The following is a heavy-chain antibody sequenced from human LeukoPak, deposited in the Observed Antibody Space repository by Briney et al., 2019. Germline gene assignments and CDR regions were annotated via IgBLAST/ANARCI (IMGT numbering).Heavy chain of an antibody. CDR1: GYSFTSYW. CDR3: ARASAEGYCYYGMDV. D-gene: IGHD6-25*01. CDR2: IDPSDSYT. J-gene: IGHJ6*04. V-gene: IGHV5-10-1*01. Sequence: GESLKISCKGSGYSFTSYWISWVRQMPGKGLEWMGRIDPSDSYTNYSPSFQGHVTISADKSISTAYLQWSSLKASDTAMYYCARASAEGYCYYGMDVWGKGTTVTVSS.